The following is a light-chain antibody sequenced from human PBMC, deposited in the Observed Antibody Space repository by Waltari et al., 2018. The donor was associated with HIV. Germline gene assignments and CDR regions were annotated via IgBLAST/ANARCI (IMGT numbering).Light chain of an antibody. CDR3: QQYIGSPRT. J-gene: IGKJ1*01. CDR2: GAS. V-gene: IGKV3-20*01. Sequence: EIALTQSPGTLSLSPGERATLSCRASQTISSTYLAWCQQKPGQAPRLLIYGASNRATGIPDRFSGSGSGTDFTLTISSLEPEDCAVYYCQQYIGSPRTFGQGTKVELK. CDR1: QTISSTY.